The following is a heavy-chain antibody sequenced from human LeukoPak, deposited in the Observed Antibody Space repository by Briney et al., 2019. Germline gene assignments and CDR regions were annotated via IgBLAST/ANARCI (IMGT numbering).Heavy chain of an antibody. CDR2: SYSGGST. Sequence: GGSLRLSCAASGFTVSSNYMSWVRQAPGKGLGRVSVSYSGGSTYYADAVKGRFTISRDNPKNTLYLQMNSLRAEDTAVYYCANWGKYRDTWVDYWGQGTMVTVSS. CDR3: ANWGKYRDTWVDY. D-gene: IGHD3-16*02. V-gene: IGHV3-53*01. J-gene: IGHJ4*02. CDR1: GFTVSSNY.